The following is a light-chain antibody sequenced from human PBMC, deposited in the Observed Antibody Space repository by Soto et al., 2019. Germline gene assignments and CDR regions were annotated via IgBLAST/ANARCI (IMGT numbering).Light chain of an antibody. Sequence: EIVLTQSPATLSLSPGDRATLSCRASQSVSRYLAWYQQKPGQAPRLLIYDASNRASGIPARFSGSGSGTDFTLTISSLEPEDFAFYCCQQRSNWPPLFTFGPGTKVDIK. J-gene: IGKJ3*01. CDR3: QQRSNWPPLFT. V-gene: IGKV3-11*01. CDR1: QSVSRY. CDR2: DAS.